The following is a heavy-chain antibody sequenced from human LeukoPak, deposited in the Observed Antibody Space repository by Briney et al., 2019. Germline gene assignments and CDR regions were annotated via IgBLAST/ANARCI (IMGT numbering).Heavy chain of an antibody. J-gene: IGHJ4*02. V-gene: IGHV1-69*04. CDR3: AREPADYYDSSVTNFDH. CDR2: IIPILGIA. D-gene: IGHD3-22*01. CDR1: GGTFSSYA. Sequence: GASVKVSCKASGGTFSSYAISWVRQAPGQGLEWMGKIIPILGIANYAQKFQGRVTITADKSTSTAYMELSSLRSEDTAVYYCAREPADYYDSSVTNFDHWGQGTLVTVSS.